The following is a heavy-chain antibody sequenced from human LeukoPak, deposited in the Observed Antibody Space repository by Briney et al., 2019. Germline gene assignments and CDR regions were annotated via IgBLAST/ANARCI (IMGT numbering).Heavy chain of an antibody. CDR2: IYYSGTT. CDR1: GGSISGLY. V-gene: IGHV4-59*08. Sequence: SETLSLTCTVSGGSISGLYWSWIRQPPGKGLEWIGFIYYSGTTSYNPSLKSRVTIAIDTSSNQFSLRVRSVTAADTAVYYCARHRSVWYDFDIWGQGIMVTVSS. D-gene: IGHD2-8*02. J-gene: IGHJ3*02. CDR3: ARHRSVWYDFDI.